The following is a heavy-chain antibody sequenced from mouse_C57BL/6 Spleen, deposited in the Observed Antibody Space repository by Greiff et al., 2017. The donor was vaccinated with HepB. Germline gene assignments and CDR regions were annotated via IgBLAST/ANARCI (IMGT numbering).Heavy chain of an antibody. CDR2: IDPSDSYT. V-gene: IGHV1-69*01. CDR1: GYTFTSYW. D-gene: IGHD1-1*01. J-gene: IGHJ1*03. Sequence: QVQLQQPGAELVMPGASVKLSCKASGYTFTSYWMHWVKQRPGQGLEWIGEIDPSDSYTNYNQKFKGKSTLTVDKSSSTAYMQLSSLTSEDSAVYYCARGYGSSPYWYFDVWGTGTTVTVSS. CDR3: ARGYGSSPYWYFDV.